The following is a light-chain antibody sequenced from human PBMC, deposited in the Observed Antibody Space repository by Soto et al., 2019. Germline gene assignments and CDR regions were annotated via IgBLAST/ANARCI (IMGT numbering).Light chain of an antibody. J-gene: IGKJ1*01. CDR1: QGIRNY. V-gene: IGKV1-17*01. CDR2: AAS. Sequence: DIQMTQSPSSVSASVGDRVTITCRASQGIRNYLGWYQQKPGKAPKPLIYAASSLQSGVPSRFSGSGSGTEFTLTISSLQPEDFATYYCLQHNSYPLTFGQGTKVEIK. CDR3: LQHNSYPLT.